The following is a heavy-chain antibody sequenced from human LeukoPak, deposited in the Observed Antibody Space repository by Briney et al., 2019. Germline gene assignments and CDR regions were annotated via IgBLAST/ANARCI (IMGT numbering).Heavy chain of an antibody. CDR3: AREPRIVATIRSSRQDYYYMDV. CDR1: GFTFSSYW. Sequence: HPGGSLRLSCAASGFTFSSYWMHWVRQAPGKGLVWISRINSDGSSTSYADSVKGRFTISRDNAKNTLYLQMNSLRAEDTAVYYCAREPRIVATIRSSRQDYYYMDVWGKGTTVTVSS. D-gene: IGHD5-12*01. V-gene: IGHV3-74*01. J-gene: IGHJ6*03. CDR2: INSDGSST.